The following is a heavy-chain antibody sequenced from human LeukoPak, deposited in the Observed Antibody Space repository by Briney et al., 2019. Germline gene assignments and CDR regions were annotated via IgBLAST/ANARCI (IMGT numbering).Heavy chain of an antibody. CDR1: GASISSASYY. CDR3: ARDPRQGGDFWSATNWFDP. CDR2: MHYTGST. Sequence: PSETLSLTCTVSGASISSASYYWAWIRQPPGKGLEWIASMHYTGSTYFNPSLKSRVTISVDTSKNQLSLNLNSVTAADTAVYYCARDPRQGGDFWSATNWFDPWGQGTLVTVSS. V-gene: IGHV4-39*07. D-gene: IGHD3-3*01. J-gene: IGHJ5*02.